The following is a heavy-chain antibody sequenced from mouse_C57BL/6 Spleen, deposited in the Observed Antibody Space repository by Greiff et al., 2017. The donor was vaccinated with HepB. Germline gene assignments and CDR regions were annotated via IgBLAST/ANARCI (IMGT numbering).Heavy chain of an antibody. V-gene: IGHV1-5*01. CDR2: IYPGNSDT. J-gene: IGHJ1*03. CDR3: TRGHYGSSDWYFDV. CDR1: GYTFTSYW. D-gene: IGHD1-1*01. Sequence: EVKLVESGTVLARPGASVKMSCKTSGYTFTSYWMHWVKQRPGQGLEWIGAIYPGNSDTSYNQKFKGKAKLTAVTSASTAYMELSSLTNEDSAVYYCTRGHYGSSDWYFDVWGTGTTVTVSS.